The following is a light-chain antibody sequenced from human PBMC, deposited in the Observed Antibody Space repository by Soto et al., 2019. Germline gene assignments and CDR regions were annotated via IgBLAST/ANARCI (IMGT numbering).Light chain of an antibody. CDR3: HQYASSPQT. Sequence: EIVLTQSPGTLSLSPGERATLSCRASQSVPKNYLAWYQQEPGQAPRLLIYGASSRATGTPDRFSGSGSGTDFTLTISRLEPEDFAVYYWHQYASSPQTFGQGTKVEIK. CDR1: QSVPKNY. J-gene: IGKJ1*01. V-gene: IGKV3-20*01. CDR2: GAS.